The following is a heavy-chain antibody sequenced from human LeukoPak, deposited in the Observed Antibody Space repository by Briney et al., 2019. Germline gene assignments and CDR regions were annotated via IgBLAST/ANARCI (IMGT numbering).Heavy chain of an antibody. CDR2: IYSGGST. CDR3: AKDNLRKLTSEYFFDY. Sequence: GGSLRLSCAASGFTVSSNYMSWVRQAPGKGLEWVSVIYSGGSTFYADSVKGRFTISRDNSKNSLYLQMNSLRTDDTALYYCAKDNLRKLTSEYFFDYWGQGTLATVSS. V-gene: IGHV3-53*05. D-gene: IGHD1-14*01. J-gene: IGHJ4*02. CDR1: GFTVSSNY.